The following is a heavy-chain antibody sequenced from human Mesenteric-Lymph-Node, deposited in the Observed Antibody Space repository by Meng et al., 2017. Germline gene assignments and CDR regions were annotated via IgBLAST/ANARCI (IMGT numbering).Heavy chain of an antibody. CDR3: TTPYGSGSGTHYYYYNGMDV. CDR1: GFTFRNAW. CDR2: IKSKTDGGTT. Sequence: GGSLRLSCAASGFTFRNAWMSWVRQAPGKGLEWVGRIKSKTDGGTTDYAAPVKGRFTISRDDSKNTLYLQMNSLKTEDTAVYYCTTPYGSGSGTHYYYYNGMDVWGQGTTVTVSS. J-gene: IGHJ6*02. D-gene: IGHD3-10*01. V-gene: IGHV3-15*01.